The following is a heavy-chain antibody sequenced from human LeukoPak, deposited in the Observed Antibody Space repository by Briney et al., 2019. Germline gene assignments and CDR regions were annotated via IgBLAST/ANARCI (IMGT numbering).Heavy chain of an antibody. CDR1: GDSVSTNSVA. V-gene: IGHV6-1*01. D-gene: IGHD5-24*01. Sequence: SQTLSLTCALSGDSVSTNSVAWNWLRQSPSRGLEWLGRTYYRSKWYNDYAVSVKSRVTINPDTSKNQFSLQLKSVTPEDTAVYYCARELDGYNSKPLDYWGQGTLVTVSS. CDR2: TYYRSKWYN. J-gene: IGHJ4*02. CDR3: ARELDGYNSKPLDY.